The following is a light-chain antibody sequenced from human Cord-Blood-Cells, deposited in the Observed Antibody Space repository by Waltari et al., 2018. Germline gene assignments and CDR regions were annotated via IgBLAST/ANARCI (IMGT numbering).Light chain of an antibody. V-gene: IGLV8-61*01. CDR3: VLYMGSGIWV. Sequence: QTVVTQEPSFSVSPGGTVTLTCGLSSGSVSTSYYPSWYLQTPGQAPRTLIYSTNPPSSGVPDRFSGSILGNKAALTITGAQADDESDYYCVLYMGSGIWVFGGGTKLTVL. J-gene: IGLJ3*02. CDR2: STN. CDR1: SGSVSTSYY.